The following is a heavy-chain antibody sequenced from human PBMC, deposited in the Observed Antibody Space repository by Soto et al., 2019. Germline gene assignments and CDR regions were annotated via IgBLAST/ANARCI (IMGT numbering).Heavy chain of an antibody. Sequence: DVQLVESGGGLIKPGGSLRLSCTASEFTFANAFMNWVRQAPGKGLEWIGRIRTKTYGEAVDYAAPVKGSFTISRDDSKATMYLQMNSLKIEDTAVYYCTSCRGYCTGLVAYDIWGQGTMVTVSS. CDR1: EFTFANAF. J-gene: IGHJ3*02. CDR2: IRTKTYGEAV. CDR3: TSCRGYCTGLVAYDI. V-gene: IGHV3-15*07. D-gene: IGHD2-8*02.